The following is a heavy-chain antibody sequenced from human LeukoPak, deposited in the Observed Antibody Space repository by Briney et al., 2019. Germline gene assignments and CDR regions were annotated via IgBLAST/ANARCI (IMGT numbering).Heavy chain of an antibody. CDR3: ARDLSGSGWSYFDY. D-gene: IGHD6-19*01. J-gene: IGHJ4*02. CDR2: IYYSGST. CDR1: GGSISSGGYS. Sequence: KPSETLSLTCTVSGGSISSGGYSWSWIRQHPGKGLEWIGYIYYSGSTYYNPSLKSRVTISVDTSKNQFSLKLRSVTAADTAVYYCARDLSGSGWSYFDYWGQGTLVTVSS. V-gene: IGHV4-31*03.